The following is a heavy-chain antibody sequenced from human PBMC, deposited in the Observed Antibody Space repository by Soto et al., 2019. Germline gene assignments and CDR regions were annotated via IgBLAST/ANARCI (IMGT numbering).Heavy chain of an antibody. Sequence: ASVKVSCKSSGYSFISYYLFWVRQAPGQGPEWMGWINPNSGDTNIAEKFQARVTLTRDTSITTAYMEVSSLTSDDTALYYCARDSNWHTLDYWGQGTLVTVYS. V-gene: IGHV1-2*02. CDR3: ARDSNWHTLDY. J-gene: IGHJ4*02. D-gene: IGHD4-4*01. CDR2: INPNSGDT. CDR1: GYSFISYY.